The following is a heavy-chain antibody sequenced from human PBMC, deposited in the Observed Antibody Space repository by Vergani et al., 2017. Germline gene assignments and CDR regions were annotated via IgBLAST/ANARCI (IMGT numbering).Heavy chain of an antibody. D-gene: IGHD2-15*01. CDR2: ISYDGSNK. J-gene: IGHJ6*02. V-gene: IGHV3-30*18. Sequence: QVQLVESGGGVVQPGRSLRLSCAASGFTFSSYGMHWVRQAPGKGLEWVAVISYDGSNKYYADSVKRRFTISRDNSKNTLYLQMNSLRAEDTAVYYCAKDTLCSGGSCDNLKSYYYGMDVWGQGTTVTVSS. CDR1: GFTFSSYG. CDR3: AKDTLCSGGSCDNLKSYYYGMDV.